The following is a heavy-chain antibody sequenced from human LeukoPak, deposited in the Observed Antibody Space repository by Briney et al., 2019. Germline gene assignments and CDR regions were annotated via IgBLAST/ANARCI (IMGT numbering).Heavy chain of an antibody. Sequence: SVKVSCKASGGTFSSHAISWVRQAPGQGLEWMGGIIPIFGTANYAQKFQGRVTITTDESTSIAYMELSSLRSEDTAVYYCARSGPNSPPLYYFDYWGQGTLVTVSS. D-gene: IGHD2-21*01. J-gene: IGHJ4*02. CDR2: IIPIFGTA. CDR1: GGTFSSHA. CDR3: ARSGPNSPPLYYFDY. V-gene: IGHV1-69*05.